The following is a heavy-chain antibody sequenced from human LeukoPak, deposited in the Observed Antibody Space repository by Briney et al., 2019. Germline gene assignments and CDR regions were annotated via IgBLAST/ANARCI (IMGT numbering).Heavy chain of an antibody. CDR2: MNPNSGNT. J-gene: IGHJ4*02. CDR3: ARSPRRVYYDSRD. V-gene: IGHV1-8*01. Sequence: GASVRVSCKASGYTFTSYDINWVRQATGQGLEWMGWMNPNSGNTGYAQKFQGRVTMTRNTSISTAYMELSSLRSEDTAVYYCARSPRRVYYDSRDWGQGTLVTVSS. D-gene: IGHD3-22*01. CDR1: GYTFTSYD.